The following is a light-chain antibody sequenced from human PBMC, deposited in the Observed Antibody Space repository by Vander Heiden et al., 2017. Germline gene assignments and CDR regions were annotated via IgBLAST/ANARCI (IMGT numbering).Light chain of an antibody. CDR1: SSNIGAGYD. CDR3: QSYDSSLSGGV. V-gene: IGLV1-40*01. CDR2: GNS. Sequence: QSVLTQPPSVSGAPGQRVTISCTGSSSNIGAGYDVHWYQQLPGTAPKLLIYGNSNRPSGVPDRFSGSKSGTSASLDITGLQAEDEADYYCQSYDSSLSGGVFGGGTKLTV. J-gene: IGLJ2*01.